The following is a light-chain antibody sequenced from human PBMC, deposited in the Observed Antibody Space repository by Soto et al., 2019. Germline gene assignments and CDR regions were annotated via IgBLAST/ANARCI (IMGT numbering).Light chain of an antibody. V-gene: IGLV1-44*01. CDR2: TND. CDR3: AAWVDSLNAFYV. CDR1: SSNIGKNT. Sequence: QSVLTQPPSASGTPGQRVIVSCSGSSSNIGKNTVNWYQQLPGTAPKLLIYTNDQRPSGVPDRFSGSKSGTSASLAISGLQSEDEADYYCAAWVDSLNAFYVFGTGTKVTVL. J-gene: IGLJ1*01.